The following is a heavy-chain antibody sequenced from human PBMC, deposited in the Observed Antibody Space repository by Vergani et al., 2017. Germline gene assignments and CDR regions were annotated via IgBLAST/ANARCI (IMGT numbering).Heavy chain of an antibody. D-gene: IGHD4-11*01. CDR3: ARVKEGVNTVVPNESENWFDA. V-gene: IGHV1-69*01. J-gene: IGHJ5*01. Sequence: QVQLVQSGAEVKKPGSSVKVSCKASGGTFSSYAISWVRQAPGQGLEWMGGIIPIFGTANYAQKFQGRVTITADESPSTAYMALSSLRSEDTAVYYCARVKEGVNTVVPNESENWFDAWGEGSLVTVSS. CDR2: IIPIFGTA. CDR1: GGTFSSYA.